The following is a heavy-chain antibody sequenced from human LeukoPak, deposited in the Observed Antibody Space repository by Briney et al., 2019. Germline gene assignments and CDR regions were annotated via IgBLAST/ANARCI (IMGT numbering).Heavy chain of an antibody. CDR3: ARSPVQFGTATHFDY. J-gene: IGHJ4*02. D-gene: IGHD3-10*01. V-gene: IGHV4-61*03. Sequence: SETLSLTCTASGGPVGSGTYCWSWIRQPPGKTLEWIGYICDSGSIDHNPSLKSRVTISVDTSKSHFSLKLSSVTAADTAVYYCARSPVQFGTATHFDYWGQGTLVTVSS. CDR1: GGPVGSGTYC. CDR2: ICDSGSI.